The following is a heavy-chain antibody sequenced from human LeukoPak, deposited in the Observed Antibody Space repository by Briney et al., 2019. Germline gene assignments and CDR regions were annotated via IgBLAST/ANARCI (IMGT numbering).Heavy chain of an antibody. V-gene: IGHV3-21*01. D-gene: IGHD6-6*01. CDR3: ARDDELGFDY. J-gene: IGHJ4*02. CDR1: GFTFSSYG. CDR2: ISSSSSYI. Sequence: GGSLRLSCAASGFTFSSYGMDWVRQAPGKGLEWVSSISSSSSYIYYADSVKGRFTISRDNAKNSLYLQMNSLRAEDTAVYYCARDDELGFDYWGQGTLVTVSS.